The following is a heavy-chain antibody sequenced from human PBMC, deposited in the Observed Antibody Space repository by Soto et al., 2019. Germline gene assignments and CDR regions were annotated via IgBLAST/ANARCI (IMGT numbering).Heavy chain of an antibody. J-gene: IGHJ4*02. Sequence: QVQLVQSGAEVKKPGASVRVSCKASGYTITCCAMHWVRQAPGQRPEWMGWFNAGDGDTKYSQNFQGRFTIIRDTAASTVYMELSSLRPEDTAVYYCARDGEDKAAAAMVYWGKGPLVTVSS. V-gene: IGHV1-3*01. CDR3: ARDGEDKAAAAMVY. CDR1: GYTITCCA. CDR2: FNAGDGDT. D-gene: IGHD6-13*01.